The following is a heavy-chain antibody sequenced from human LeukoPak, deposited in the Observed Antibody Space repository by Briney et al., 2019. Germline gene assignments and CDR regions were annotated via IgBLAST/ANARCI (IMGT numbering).Heavy chain of an antibody. CDR2: IYTSGST. CDR1: GGSISSYY. V-gene: IGHV4-4*07. CDR3: ARDLGDSSGYSFDY. J-gene: IGHJ4*02. Sequence: PSETLSLTCTVSGGSISSYYWSWIRQPAGKGLEWIGRIYTSGSTNYNPSLKSRVTISVDTSKNQFSLKLSSVTAADTAVYYCARDLGDSSGYSFDYWGQGTLVTVSS. D-gene: IGHD3-22*01.